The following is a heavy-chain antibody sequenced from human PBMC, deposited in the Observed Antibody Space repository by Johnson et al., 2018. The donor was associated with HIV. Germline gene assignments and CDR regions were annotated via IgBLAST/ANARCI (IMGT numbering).Heavy chain of an antibody. CDR3: ERDSMVRGVNAFDI. CDR1: GFTFSNYA. Sequence: VQLVESGGGVVQPGRSLRISCAASGFTFSNYAMHWVRQAPGKGLEWVAVLSYDGGNKYYADSVKGRFTISRDNAKNSLYLQMNSLRAEDTAVYYCERDSMVRGVNAFDIGGQGTMVTVSS. J-gene: IGHJ3*02. D-gene: IGHD3-10*01. V-gene: IGHV3-30-3*01. CDR2: LSYDGGNK.